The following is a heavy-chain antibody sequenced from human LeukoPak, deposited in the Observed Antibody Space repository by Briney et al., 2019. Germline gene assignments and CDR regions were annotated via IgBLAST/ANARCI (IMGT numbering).Heavy chain of an antibody. V-gene: IGHV3-66*02. D-gene: IGHD1-1*01. CDR1: GFTVSSTY. J-gene: IGHJ4*02. Sequence: AGGSLRLSCAASGFTVSSTYMSWVRQAPGKGLQWVSVIYSGGSTYYTDSVKGRFTISRDNSKNTLYLQMNSLRVEDTAVYYCVRGYNGDYWGQGTLVTVSS. CDR2: IYSGGST. CDR3: VRGYNGDY.